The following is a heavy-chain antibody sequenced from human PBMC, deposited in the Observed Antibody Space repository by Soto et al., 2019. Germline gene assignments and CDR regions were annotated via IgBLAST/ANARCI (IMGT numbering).Heavy chain of an antibody. V-gene: IGHV3-7*05. CDR3: ARSSRPATFTGIGDV. CDR2: INPDGSGT. D-gene: IGHD2-8*02. J-gene: IGHJ6*02. Sequence: DVHLVESGGGLVQPGGSLKLSCVASGVTFTCCGMSWVRQAPGKGLEWVANINPDGSGTYYVDSVKGRFTISSDNAKNSLSLHMNSLRADAAAVYYCARSSRPATFTGIGDVWGQGPTVTVSS. CDR1: GVTFTCCG.